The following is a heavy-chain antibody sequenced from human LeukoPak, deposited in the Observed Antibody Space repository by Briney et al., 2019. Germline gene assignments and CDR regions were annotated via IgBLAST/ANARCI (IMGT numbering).Heavy chain of an antibody. J-gene: IGHJ4*02. CDR1: GFTFSSYG. V-gene: IGHV3-33*08. CDR3: ARGRGGDYGGNSGHFDY. Sequence: PGGSLRLSCAASGFTFSSYGMHWVRQAPGKGLEWVAVIWYGGSNKYYADSVKGQFTISRDNSKNTLYLQMNSLRAEDTAVYYCARGRGGDYGGNSGHFDYWGQGTLVTVSS. CDR2: IWYGGSNK. D-gene: IGHD4-23*01.